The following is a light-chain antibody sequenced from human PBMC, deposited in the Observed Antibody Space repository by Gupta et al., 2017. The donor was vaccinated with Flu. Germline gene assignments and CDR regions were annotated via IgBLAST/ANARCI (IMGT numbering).Light chain of an antibody. CDR1: SNDTSC. Sequence: SNDTSCVQWYPQRPHPPPTTVIYVHNDRPARAPVRFSCSFGTSSNTAALTITGVKTDDEADYYCQSYDSSSSNVVFGGGTKLTVL. V-gene: IGLV6-57*01. J-gene: IGLJ2*01. CDR3: QSYDSSSSNVV. CDR2: VHN.